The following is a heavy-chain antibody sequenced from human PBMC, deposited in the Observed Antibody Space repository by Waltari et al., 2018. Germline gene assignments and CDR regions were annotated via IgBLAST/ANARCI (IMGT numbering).Heavy chain of an antibody. CDR3: ARDRWYFDS. V-gene: IGHV3-49*04. Sequence: EVQLVESGGGLVQPGRSLTLSCTASGFIFRDHAVSWVRQAPGKGLEWVGVIKSKSYVATTENAASVKGRFIISRDDSKSIAYLQMDSLKTEDTAVYYCARDRWYFDSWGQGTLVTVSS. D-gene: IGHD2-15*01. CDR1: GFIFRDHA. J-gene: IGHJ4*02. CDR2: IKSKSYVATT.